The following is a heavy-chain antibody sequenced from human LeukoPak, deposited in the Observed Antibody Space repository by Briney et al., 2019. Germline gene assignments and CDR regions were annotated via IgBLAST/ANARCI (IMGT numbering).Heavy chain of an antibody. V-gene: IGHV3-11*01. CDR3: ARDPGAYSSYFDY. Sequence: GGSLRLSCAASGITFSDYYMSWIRQAPGKGLEWVSYISSSGSTIYYADSVKGRFTISRDNAKNSLYLQMSSLRAEDTAVYYCARDPGAYSSYFDYWGQGTLVTVSS. D-gene: IGHD2-21*01. CDR1: GITFSDYY. J-gene: IGHJ4*02. CDR2: ISSSGSTI.